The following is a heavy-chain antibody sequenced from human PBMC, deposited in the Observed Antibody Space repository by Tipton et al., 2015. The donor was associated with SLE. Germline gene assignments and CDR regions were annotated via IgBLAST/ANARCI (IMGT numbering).Heavy chain of an antibody. J-gene: IGHJ4*02. CDR2: LYGAAET. CDR1: GFSVSSNH. V-gene: IGHV3-53*01. Sequence: SLRLSCAASGFSVSSNHMSWVRQAPGKGLEWVSLLYGAAETYNADSVEGRFTISRDNSKNTLYLHMNSLRADDTAVYYCAGSSWNYGFFDYWGQGTLVTVSS. CDR3: AGSSWNYGFFDY. D-gene: IGHD1-7*01.